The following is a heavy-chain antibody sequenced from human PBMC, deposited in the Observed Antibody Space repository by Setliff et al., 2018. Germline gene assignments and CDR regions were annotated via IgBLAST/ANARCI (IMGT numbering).Heavy chain of an antibody. J-gene: IGHJ6*03. CDR1: GGSMTSYY. CDR3: ARARWSGGYYSGDKYYMDV. CDR2: VHYSGTT. D-gene: IGHD3-22*01. V-gene: IGHV4-59*08. Sequence: SETLSLTCTVSGGSMTSYYWSWIRQSPWKGLEWIGYVHYSGTTDYNPSLKSRVTISLDSSRKQFSLEMTSLSAADTAIYYCARARWSGGYYSGDKYYMDVWGKGTTVTVSS.